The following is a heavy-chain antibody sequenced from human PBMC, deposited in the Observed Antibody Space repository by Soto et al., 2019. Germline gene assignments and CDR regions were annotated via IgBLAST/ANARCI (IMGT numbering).Heavy chain of an antibody. D-gene: IGHD6-13*01. CDR1: GGSISSSNL. Sequence: SETLSLTCAVSGGSISSSNLWSWVRQPPGKGLEWIGEIYHSGSTYYNPSLKSRVTISVDTSKNQFSLKLSSVTAADTAVYYCARHQSHSSSYVDPWGQGTLVTVSS. CDR2: IYHSGST. J-gene: IGHJ5*02. V-gene: IGHV4-4*02. CDR3: ARHQSHSSSYVDP.